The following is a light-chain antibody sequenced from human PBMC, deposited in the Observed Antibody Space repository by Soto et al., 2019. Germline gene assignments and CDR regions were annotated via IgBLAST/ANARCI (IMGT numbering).Light chain of an antibody. CDR1: SSNIGTNT. CDR2: TNN. CDR3: AAWDDSLNGYV. V-gene: IGLV1-44*01. J-gene: IGLJ1*01. Sequence: QSVLTQPPSASGTPGQRVTISCSGGSSNIGTNTVNWYQQLPGTAPKLRIYTNNQRPSGVPDLFAGSKSGTSASLAISGLQSEDVADYYCAAWDDSLNGYVFATGTKLTVL.